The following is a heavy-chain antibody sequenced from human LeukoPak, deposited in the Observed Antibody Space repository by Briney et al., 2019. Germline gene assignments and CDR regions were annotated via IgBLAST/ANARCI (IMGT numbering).Heavy chain of an antibody. Sequence: ASVKVSCKASGYTFSSYAISWVRQAPGQGLEWMGWISAYNGNIHYAQKLQGRVTMTTDTSTSTTYMELRSLRSDDTAVYYCARDRYSSSWYYSDYWGQGTLVTVSS. CDR1: GYTFSSYA. V-gene: IGHV1-18*01. CDR3: ARDRYSSSWYYSDY. D-gene: IGHD6-13*01. CDR2: ISAYNGNI. J-gene: IGHJ4*02.